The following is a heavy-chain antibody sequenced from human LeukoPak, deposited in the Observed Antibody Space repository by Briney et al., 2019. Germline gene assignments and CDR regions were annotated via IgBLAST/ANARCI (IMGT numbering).Heavy chain of an antibody. D-gene: IGHD6-19*01. Sequence: GRSLRLSCAASGFTFDDYARHWVPQAPGKGLEWVSGISWNSGRIGYADSVKGRFTIPRDNAKIARYLQTNSLRAEDAALYYCAKGSTAAVAGFSYYFDYWGQGTLVTVSS. J-gene: IGHJ4*02. V-gene: IGHV3-9*01. CDR3: AKGSTAAVAGFSYYFDY. CDR2: ISWNSGRI. CDR1: GFTFDDYA.